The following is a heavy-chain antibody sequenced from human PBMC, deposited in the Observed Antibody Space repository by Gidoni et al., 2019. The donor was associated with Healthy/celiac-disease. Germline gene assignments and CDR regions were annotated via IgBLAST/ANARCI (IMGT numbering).Heavy chain of an antibody. CDR1: GFTFSNAW. Sequence: LSCAASGFTFSNAWMSWVRQALGKGLEWVGRSKSKTDGGTTDYAAPVKGRFTISRDDSKNTLDLQMNSLKTEDTAVYYCTTYCTNGVCYTEEYFQHWGQGTLVTVSS. CDR2: SKSKTDGGTT. D-gene: IGHD2-8*01. CDR3: TTYCTNGVCYTEEYFQH. J-gene: IGHJ1*01. V-gene: IGHV3-15*01.